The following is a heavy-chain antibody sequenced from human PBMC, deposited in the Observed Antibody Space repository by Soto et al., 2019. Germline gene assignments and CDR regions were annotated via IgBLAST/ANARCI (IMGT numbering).Heavy chain of an antibody. Sequence: PGGSLRLSCAASGFTFSSYSMNWVCQAPGKGLEWVSYISSSSSTIYYADSVKGRFTISRDNAKNSLYLQMNSLRAEDTAVYYCARADSGYAHGYYYYGMDVWGQGTTVTVSS. V-gene: IGHV3-48*01. CDR1: GFTFSSYS. D-gene: IGHD5-12*01. J-gene: IGHJ6*02. CDR2: ISSSSSTI. CDR3: ARADSGYAHGYYYYGMDV.